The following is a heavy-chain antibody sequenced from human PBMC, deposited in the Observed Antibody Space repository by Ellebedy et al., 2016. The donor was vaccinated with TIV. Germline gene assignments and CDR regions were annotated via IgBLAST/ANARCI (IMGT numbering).Heavy chain of an antibody. Sequence: ASVKVSCKVSGYTLTELSMHWVRQAPGKGLEWMGGFDPEDGETIYAQKFQGRVTMTEDTSTDTAYMELRSLRSDDTAVYYCARGHYFYYGYFDYWGQGTLVTVSS. CDR2: FDPEDGET. V-gene: IGHV1-24*01. J-gene: IGHJ4*02. CDR3: ARGHYFYYGYFDY. CDR1: GYTLTELS. D-gene: IGHD3-9*01.